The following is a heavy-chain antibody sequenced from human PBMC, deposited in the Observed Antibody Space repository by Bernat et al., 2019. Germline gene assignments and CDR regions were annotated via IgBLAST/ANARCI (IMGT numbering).Heavy chain of an antibody. CDR1: GGSISSGGYY. J-gene: IGHJ2*01. CDR3: ARELGVRRTTVVTPTLHWYFDL. CDR2: IYYSGST. D-gene: IGHD4-23*01. Sequence: QVQLQESGPGLVKPSQTLSLTCTVSGGSISSGGYYWSWIRQHPGKGLEWIGYIYYSGSTYYNPSLKSRVTISVDTSKNQFSLKLSSVTAADTAVYYCARELGVRRTTVVTPTLHWYFDLWGRGTLVTVSS. V-gene: IGHV4-31*03.